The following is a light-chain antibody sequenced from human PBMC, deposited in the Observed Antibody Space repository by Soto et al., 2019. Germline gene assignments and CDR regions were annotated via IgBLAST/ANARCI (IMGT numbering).Light chain of an antibody. Sequence: QSALTQPASVSGSPGQSITISCTGTSSDAGNYNFVSWYQQHPGKAPKVIIYEDSTRPSGVSNRISGSKSGNTASLTISGLHAEDEADYCCCSYAGSSTSWVFGGGTKLTVL. CDR2: EDS. J-gene: IGLJ3*02. CDR3: CSYAGSSTSWV. CDR1: SSDAGNYNF. V-gene: IGLV2-23*01.